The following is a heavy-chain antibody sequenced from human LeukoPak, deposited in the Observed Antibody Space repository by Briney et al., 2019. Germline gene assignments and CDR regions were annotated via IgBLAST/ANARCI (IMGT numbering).Heavy chain of an antibody. CDR1: GGSFSSYY. CDR2: IYTSGST. J-gene: IGHJ5*02. Sequence: SETLSLTCTVSGGSFSSYYWSWIRQPAGKGLEWIGRIYTSGSTNYNPSLKSRVTMSVDTSKNQFSLKLSSVTAADTAVYYCARSGRDSSSWSNNWFDPWGQGTLATVSS. D-gene: IGHD6-13*01. V-gene: IGHV4-4*07. CDR3: ARSGRDSSSWSNNWFDP.